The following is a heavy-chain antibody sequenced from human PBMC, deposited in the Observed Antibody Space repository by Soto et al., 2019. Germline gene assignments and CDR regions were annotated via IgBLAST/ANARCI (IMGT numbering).Heavy chain of an antibody. V-gene: IGHV4-28*01. CDR1: GYSISSSNW. Sequence: SETLSLTCAVSGYSISSSNWWGWIRQPPGKGLEWIGYIYYSGTTYYNPSLKSRVTMSVDTSKNQFSLKLTSVTAVDTAVYYCARHSKKTGDFDYYCGMDVWGQGTTVTVSS. CDR2: IYYSGTT. J-gene: IGHJ6*02. D-gene: IGHD1-1*01. CDR3: ARHSKKTGDFDYYCGMDV.